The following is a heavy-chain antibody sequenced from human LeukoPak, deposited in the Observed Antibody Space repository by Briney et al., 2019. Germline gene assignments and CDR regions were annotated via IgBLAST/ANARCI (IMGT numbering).Heavy chain of an antibody. D-gene: IGHD6-6*01. Sequence: GGSLRLSCAASGFTFSSYWMHWVRQAPGKGLVWVSRINSDGSSTSYADSVKGRAFISRDDSRNTVSLQMSGLRIDDTALYYCARGSAMLVVLGWYFDLWGRGTVVTVSS. J-gene: IGHJ2*01. CDR3: ARGSAMLVVLGWYFDL. V-gene: IGHV3-74*01. CDR1: GFTFSSYW. CDR2: INSDGSST.